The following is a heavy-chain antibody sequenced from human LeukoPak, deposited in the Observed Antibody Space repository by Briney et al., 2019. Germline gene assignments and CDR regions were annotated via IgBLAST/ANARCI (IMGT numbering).Heavy chain of an antibody. D-gene: IGHD3-22*01. CDR2: IYYSGST. CDR1: GGSFSGYY. CDR3: ARDRYYYDSSGYSNWFDP. V-gene: IGHV4-59*01. Sequence: PSETLSLTCAVYGGSFSGYYWSWIRQPPGKGLEWIGYIYYSGSTNYNPSLKSRVTISVDTSKNQFSLKLSSVTAADTAVYYCARDRYYYDSSGYSNWFDPWGQGTLVTVSS. J-gene: IGHJ5*02.